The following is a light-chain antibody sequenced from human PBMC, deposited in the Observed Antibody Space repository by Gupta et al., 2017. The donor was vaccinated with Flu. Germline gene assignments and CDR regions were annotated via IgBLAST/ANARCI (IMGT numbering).Light chain of an antibody. CDR3: CSYAGSYTEM. CDR1: SSDVGGYNY. V-gene: IGLV2-11*03. Sequence: TSSDVGGYNYVSWYQQHPGKAPKLMIYDVSERPAGVPDRFSGSKSGNTASLTISGLQSEDEADYYCCSYAGSYTEMFGGGTKRTVL. J-gene: IGLJ3*02. CDR2: DVS.